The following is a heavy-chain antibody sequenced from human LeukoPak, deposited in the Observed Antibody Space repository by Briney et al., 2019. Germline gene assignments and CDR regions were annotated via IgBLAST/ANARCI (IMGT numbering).Heavy chain of an antibody. V-gene: IGHV1-69*06. J-gene: IGHJ6*04. D-gene: IGHD3-22*01. Sequence: SVKVSCKAAGGTFSSYAISWVRQAPGQGLEWMGGIIPMFGTANYAQKFQGRVTITADKSTSTAYMELSSLRSEDTAVYYCARAFGWLLQDYYYYGMDVWGKGTTVTVSS. CDR1: GGTFSSYA. CDR3: ARAFGWLLQDYYYYGMDV. CDR2: IIPMFGTA.